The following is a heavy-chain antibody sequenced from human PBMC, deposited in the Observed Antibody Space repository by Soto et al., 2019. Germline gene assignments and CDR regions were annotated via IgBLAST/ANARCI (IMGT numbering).Heavy chain of an antibody. D-gene: IGHD3-22*01. V-gene: IGHV4-59*01. Sequence: PSETLSLTCTISGGSISSYYWNWIRQPPGKGLEWVGYIYYSGNTNFNPSLKRRVSMSVDTSKNQFSLRLTSVTAADTAVYYCAGQSYYDNNPSSPFDYWGQGTLVTVSS. J-gene: IGHJ4*02. CDR2: IYYSGNT. CDR1: GGSISSYY. CDR3: AGQSYYDNNPSSPFDY.